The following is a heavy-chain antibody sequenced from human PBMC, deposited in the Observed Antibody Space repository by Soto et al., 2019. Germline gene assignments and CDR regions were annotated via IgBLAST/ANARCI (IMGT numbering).Heavy chain of an antibody. D-gene: IGHD6-6*01. J-gene: IGHJ3*01. CDR1: GGSFSGYY. Sequence: SETLSLTCAVYGGSFSGYYWSWIRQPPGKGLEWIGQINHGGSTDYNPSLKSRVTISVDPSKNQFSLNLSSVTAADTAVYFCARRPDGFDFWGPGTMVTVSS. CDR3: ARRPDGFDF. V-gene: IGHV4-34*01. CDR2: INHGGST.